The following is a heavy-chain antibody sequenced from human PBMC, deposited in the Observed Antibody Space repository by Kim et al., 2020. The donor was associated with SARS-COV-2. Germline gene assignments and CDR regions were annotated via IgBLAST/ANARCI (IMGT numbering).Heavy chain of an antibody. CDR3: ARSPNFGVVSHWFDP. V-gene: IGHV1-69*01. Sequence: QKFQGRVTITADESTSTAYMELSSLRSEDTAVYYCARSPNFGVVSHWFDPWGQGTLVTVSS. J-gene: IGHJ5*02. D-gene: IGHD3-3*01.